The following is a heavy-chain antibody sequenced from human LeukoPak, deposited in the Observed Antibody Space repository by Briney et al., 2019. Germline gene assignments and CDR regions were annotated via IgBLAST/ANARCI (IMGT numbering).Heavy chain of an antibody. D-gene: IGHD3-9*01. V-gene: IGHV3-23*01. CDR2: ISGSGGST. Sequence: GGSLRLSCAASGFTFSSYAMSWVRQAPGKGLEWDSAISGSGGSTYYADSVKGRFTISRDNSKNTLYLQMNSLRAEDTAVYYCAKDPTGVLRYFDWLWGQGTLVTVSS. J-gene: IGHJ4*02. CDR3: AKDPTGVLRYFDWL. CDR1: GFTFSSYA.